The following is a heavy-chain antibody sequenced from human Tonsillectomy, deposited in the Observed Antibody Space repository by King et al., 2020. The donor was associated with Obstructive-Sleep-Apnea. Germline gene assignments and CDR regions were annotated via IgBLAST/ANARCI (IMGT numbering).Heavy chain of an antibody. CDR2: IYYSGGT. V-gene: IGHV4-59*01. Sequence: QLQESGPGLVKPSETLSLTCTVSGGSISRYYWSWIRQPPGKGLEWIGYIYYSGGTNYNPSLKSRVTISVDTSKNQFSLKLSSVTAADTAVYYCARGSMTTVTNWGQGTLVTVSS. CDR3: ARGSMTTVTN. J-gene: IGHJ4*02. CDR1: GGSISRYY. D-gene: IGHD4-11*01.